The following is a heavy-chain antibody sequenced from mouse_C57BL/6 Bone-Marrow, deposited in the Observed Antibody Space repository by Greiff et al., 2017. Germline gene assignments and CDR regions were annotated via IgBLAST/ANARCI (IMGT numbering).Heavy chain of an antibody. J-gene: IGHJ3*01. CDR2: IIPNYGTN. D-gene: IGHD2-4*01. V-gene: IGHV1-39*01. CDR1: GYSFPDYN. Sequence: EVQLQESGPELVKPGASVKISCKASGYSFPDYNMNWVKQSNGKSLEWIGVIIPNYGTNSYNQKFKGKATLPVDQSSRTAYMPLNSLTSDDSAVYYGAAGLRRGAWFAYWGQGTLGTVSA. CDR3: AAGLRRGAWFAY.